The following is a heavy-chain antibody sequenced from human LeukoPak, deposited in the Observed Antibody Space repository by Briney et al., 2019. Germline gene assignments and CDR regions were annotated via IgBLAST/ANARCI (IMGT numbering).Heavy chain of an antibody. CDR3: ARRLYQLSRYAFDI. D-gene: IGHD2-2*01. CDR1: GGSINSGDYY. J-gene: IGHJ3*02. Sequence: SETLSLTCTVAGGSINSGDYYWSWIRQSPGKGLEWIGYIYYNGRTFYNPSLRSRVIISADTSKNQFSLKLNSVTAADTAVYYCARRLYQLSRYAFDIWGQGTMVTVSS. CDR2: IYYNGRT. V-gene: IGHV4-30-4*08.